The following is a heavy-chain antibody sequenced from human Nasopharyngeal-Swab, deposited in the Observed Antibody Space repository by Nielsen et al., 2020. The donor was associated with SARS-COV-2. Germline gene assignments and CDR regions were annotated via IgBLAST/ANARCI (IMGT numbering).Heavy chain of an antibody. D-gene: IGHD5-18*01. CDR3: ARVVPARVTFDY. CDR2: LYYTGDT. J-gene: IGHJ4*02. Sequence: SETLSLTCSVSGDSISSSGYYWGWVRQPPGKGLEWIGRLYYTGDTYYNPSLRGRVTLSVDTSKNQVSLKLSSVTAADTAIYYCARVVPARVTFDYWGQGLLVTASS. CDR1: GDSISSSGYY. V-gene: IGHV4-39*07.